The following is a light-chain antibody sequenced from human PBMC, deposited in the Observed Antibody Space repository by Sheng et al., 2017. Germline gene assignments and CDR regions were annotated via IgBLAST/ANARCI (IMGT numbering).Light chain of an antibody. CDR2: DVS. V-gene: IGKV3D-15*01. CDR1: QSVSTN. Sequence: EIVLTQSPSTLSVSPGERGTLSCRASQSVSTNLAWYQQKPGQAPRLLMYDVSTRATGIPARFSGSGSGTEFTLTINSLEPEDFAVYYCQQRKNWPPLTFGQGRRLDIK. CDR3: QQRKNWPPLT. J-gene: IGKJ5*01.